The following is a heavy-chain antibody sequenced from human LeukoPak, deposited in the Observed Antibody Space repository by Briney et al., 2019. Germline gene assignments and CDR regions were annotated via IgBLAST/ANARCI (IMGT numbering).Heavy chain of an antibody. CDR3: ARDLGALQDDDY. Sequence: GASVKVSCKASGYTFTSYYIHWVRQAPGQGLEWMGIINPRGSSTSYAQKFQGRVTMTRDTSTSTVYMELSSLRSEDTAVYYCARDLGALQDDDYWGQGTLVTVSS. J-gene: IGHJ4*02. CDR2: INPRGSST. CDR1: GYTFTSYY. D-gene: IGHD5-24*01. V-gene: IGHV1-46*01.